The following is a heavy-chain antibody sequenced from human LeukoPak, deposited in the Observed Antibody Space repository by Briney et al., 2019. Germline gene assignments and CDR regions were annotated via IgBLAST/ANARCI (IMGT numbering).Heavy chain of an antibody. D-gene: IGHD3-22*01. CDR3: TTDYYYDPYRRNYYFDY. V-gene: IGHV3-15*01. J-gene: IGHJ4*02. CDR2: IKSKTDGGTT. Sequence: PGGSLRLSCAASGFTFSNAWMSWVRQAPGKGLEWVGRIKSKTDGGTTDYAAPVKGRFTISRDDSKNTLYLQMNSLKTEDTAVYYCTTDYYYDPYRRNYYFDYWGQGTLVTVSS. CDR1: GFTFSNAW.